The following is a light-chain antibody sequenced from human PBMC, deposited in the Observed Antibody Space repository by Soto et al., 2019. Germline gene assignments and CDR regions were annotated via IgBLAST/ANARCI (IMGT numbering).Light chain of an antibody. V-gene: IGKV1-6*02. CDR1: RGIRTE. CDR3: LQYYNYPLT. CDR2: DAS. Sequence: AVYMTQSPSSLSASVGDTVTITCRASRGIRTELGWYRQRPGKAPELLISDASNLQSGVSSRFSGSGSGTSFTLTIYSLQPEDFATYYCLQYYNYPLTFGQGTKLELK. J-gene: IGKJ4*01.